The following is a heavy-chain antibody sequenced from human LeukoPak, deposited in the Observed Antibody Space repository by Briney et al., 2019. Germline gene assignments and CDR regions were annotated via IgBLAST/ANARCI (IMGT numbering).Heavy chain of an antibody. J-gene: IGHJ4*02. CDR1: GYSISSGYY. Sequence: SETLSLTCTVPGYSISSGYYWGWIRQPPGKGLEWTGSIFQSGHTYYSPSLKSRVTISVDTSNNQFSLSLSAVTAADTAIYYCARDTRTAQGFDYWGQGILVTVSS. CDR2: IFQSGHT. D-gene: IGHD2-15*01. V-gene: IGHV4-38-2*02. CDR3: ARDTRTAQGFDY.